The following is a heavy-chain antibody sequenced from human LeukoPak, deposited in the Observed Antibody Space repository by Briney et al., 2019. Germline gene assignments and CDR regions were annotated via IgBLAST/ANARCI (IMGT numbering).Heavy chain of an antibody. CDR1: GGTFSSYT. V-gene: IGHV1-69*02. CDR2: IIPILGIA. Sequence: SVKVSCKASGGTFSSYTISWVRQAPGQGLEWMGRIIPILGIANYAQKFQSRVTITADKSTSTAYMELSSLRSEDTAVYYCARAEEGNYYGMDVWGQGTTVTVSS. J-gene: IGHJ6*02. D-gene: IGHD3-10*01. CDR3: ARAEEGNYYGMDV.